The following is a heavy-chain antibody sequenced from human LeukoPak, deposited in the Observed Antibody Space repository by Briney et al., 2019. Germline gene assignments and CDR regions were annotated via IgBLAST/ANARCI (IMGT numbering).Heavy chain of an antibody. D-gene: IGHD3-3*01. J-gene: IGHJ4*02. CDR2: INHSGST. CDR3: ARGSKITIFGVAHKGFDY. CDR1: GGSFSGYY. V-gene: IGHV4-34*01. Sequence: SETLSLTCAVYGGSFSGYYWSWIRQPPGKGLEWIREINHSGSTNYNPSLKSRVTISVDMSKNQFTLKLSSVTAADTAVYYCARGSKITIFGVAHKGFDYWGQGTLLTVSS.